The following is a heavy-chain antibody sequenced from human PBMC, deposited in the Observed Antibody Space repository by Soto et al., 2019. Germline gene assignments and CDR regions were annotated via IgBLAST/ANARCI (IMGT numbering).Heavy chain of an antibody. Sequence: SETLSLTCIVSGDSINNYYWSWIRQPPGKGLEWIGYIYYSGSTNYNPSLKSRVTISLDTSKNQFSLKLSSVTAADTAVYYCARDGRGYSGYSYDYWGQGPLVTVSS. V-gene: IGHV4-59*01. CDR1: GDSINNYY. CDR2: IYYSGST. D-gene: IGHD5-12*01. J-gene: IGHJ4*02. CDR3: ARDGRGYSGYSYDY.